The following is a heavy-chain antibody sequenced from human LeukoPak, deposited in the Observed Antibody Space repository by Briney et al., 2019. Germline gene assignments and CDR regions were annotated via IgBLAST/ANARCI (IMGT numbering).Heavy chain of an antibody. V-gene: IGHV3-74*01. CDR3: ARGRPHGNDY. J-gene: IGHJ4*02. D-gene: IGHD4-23*01. Sequence: EGSLRLSCAASGFTFSSYWMNWVRQAPGKGLVWVSRIASDGSSTTCADSVKGRFSISRDNAKNTLYLQMNSLRVEDTAVYYCARGRPHGNDYWGQGTLVTVSS. CDR1: GFTFSSYW. CDR2: IASDGSST.